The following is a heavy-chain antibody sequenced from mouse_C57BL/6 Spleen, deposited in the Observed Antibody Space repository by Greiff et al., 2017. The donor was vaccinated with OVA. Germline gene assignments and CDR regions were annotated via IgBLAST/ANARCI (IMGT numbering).Heavy chain of an antibody. CDR3: ASPSITTVSYYAMDY. D-gene: IGHD1-1*01. Sequence: VQLQQSGPELVKPGASVKMSCKASGYTFTDYNMHWVKQSHGKSLEWIGYINPNNGGTSYNQKFKGKATLTVNKSSSTAYMELRSLTYEDSAVYYCASPSITTVSYYAMDYWGQGTSVTVSS. CDR2: INPNNGGT. CDR1: GYTFTDYN. J-gene: IGHJ4*01. V-gene: IGHV1-22*01.